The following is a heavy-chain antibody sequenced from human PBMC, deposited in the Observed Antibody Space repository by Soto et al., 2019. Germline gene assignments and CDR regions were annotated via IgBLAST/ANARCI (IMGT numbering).Heavy chain of an antibody. D-gene: IGHD3-22*01. CDR1: GGTFGTPP. V-gene: IGHV1-69*01. CDR2: IIPLFATG. Sequence: QVQLVQSGAEVKKPGSSVKVSCKASGGTFGTPPLTGWRRALGQGFEWMGGIIPLFATGNYAQKFQGRVTITADESTSTAYMELSSLRSEDTAIYYCARGPDSSDYYYFYWGQGTLVTVSS. J-gene: IGHJ4*02. CDR3: ARGPDSSDYYYFY.